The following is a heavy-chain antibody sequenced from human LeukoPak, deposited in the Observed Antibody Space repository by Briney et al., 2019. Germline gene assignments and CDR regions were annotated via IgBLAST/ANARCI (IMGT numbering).Heavy chain of an antibody. Sequence: GGSLRLSCAASGFTFSSYAMCWVRQAPGKGLEWVSAISGSGGSTYYADSVKGRFTIFRDNSKNTLYLQMNSLRAEDTAVYYCAKEMYYYDSSGYSPHYYYGMDVCGQATTVTVSS. V-gene: IGHV3-23*01. CDR3: AKEMYYYDSSGYSPHYYYGMDV. CDR1: GFTFSSYA. D-gene: IGHD3-22*01. CDR2: ISGSGGST. J-gene: IGHJ6*02.